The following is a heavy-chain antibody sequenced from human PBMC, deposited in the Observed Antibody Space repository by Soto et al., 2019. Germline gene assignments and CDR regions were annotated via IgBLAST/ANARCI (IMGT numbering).Heavy chain of an antibody. V-gene: IGHV4-59*01. CDR3: AREYCSGDSCYSRDWFDP. CDR1: GGFISKYY. J-gene: IGHJ5*02. Sequence: SETLSLTCTVSGGFISKYYWSWIRQPPGKGLEWIGHIYYSGRANYNPSLKSRVTISVDSSKNHFSLKLSSVTAADTAAYYCAREYCSGDSCYSRDWFDPWGQGALVTVSS. CDR2: IYYSGRA. D-gene: IGHD2-15*01.